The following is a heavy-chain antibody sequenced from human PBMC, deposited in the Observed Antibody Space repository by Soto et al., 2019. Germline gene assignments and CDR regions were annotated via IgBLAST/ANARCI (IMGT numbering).Heavy chain of an antibody. CDR1: GFTFNSYA. J-gene: IGHJ4*02. D-gene: IGHD6-19*01. CDR3: AKESAYRSGWYNG. CDR2: ISYDGSEN. Sequence: QVQLVDSGGGVVQPGRSLRLSCAASGFTFNSYAMHWVRQAPRKGLEWVALISYDGSENYYADPVKGRFTISRDNSENTLYLQMNSLRPDDTAVYYCAKESAYRSGWYNGWGQGTLVTVSS. V-gene: IGHV3-30*04.